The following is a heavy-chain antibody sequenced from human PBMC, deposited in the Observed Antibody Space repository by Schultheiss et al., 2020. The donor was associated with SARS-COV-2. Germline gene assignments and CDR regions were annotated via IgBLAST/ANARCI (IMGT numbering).Heavy chain of an antibody. Sequence: SGPTLVKPTQTLTLTCSFSGFSLTTSEVGVGWFRQPPGKALEWLALIYWDDDKRYSPSLKNRLTITKDTSKNQVVLTMTNMDPVDTATYYCAHRRPIGSPWDCGDFDYWGQGILVTVSS. CDR1: GFSLTTSEVG. V-gene: IGHV2-5*02. CDR3: AHRRPIGSPWDCGDFDY. CDR2: IYWDDDK. J-gene: IGHJ4*02. D-gene: IGHD3/OR15-3a*01.